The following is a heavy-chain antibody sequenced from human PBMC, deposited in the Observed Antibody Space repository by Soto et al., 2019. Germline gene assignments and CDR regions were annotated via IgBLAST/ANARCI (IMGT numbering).Heavy chain of an antibody. CDR1: GFTFSSDF. V-gene: IGHV3-33*01. CDR3: ARAGGRSWLFDY. Sequence: GGSLRLSFAASGFTFSSDFMHCVLQAPGKGLEWVAVIWYDGSNKYYADSVKGRFTISRDNSKNTLYLQMNSLRAEDTAVYYCARAGGRSWLFDYWGQGTLVTVSS. J-gene: IGHJ4*02. D-gene: IGHD6-13*01. CDR2: IWYDGSNK.